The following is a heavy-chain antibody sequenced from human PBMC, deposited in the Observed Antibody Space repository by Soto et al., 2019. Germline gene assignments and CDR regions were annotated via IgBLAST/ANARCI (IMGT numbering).Heavy chain of an antibody. J-gene: IGHJ5*02. Sequence: SETLSLTCTVSGGSISSSTYYWGWIRQPPGKGLEWIGSIYYSGNTYYNPSLKSRVTISVDTSKNQFSLKLSSVTAADTAVYYCARHRPFDYDNTKHHWFDPWGQGTLVTVSS. CDR1: GGSISSSTYY. D-gene: IGHD3-22*01. CDR3: ARHRPFDYDNTKHHWFDP. CDR2: IYYSGNT. V-gene: IGHV4-39*01.